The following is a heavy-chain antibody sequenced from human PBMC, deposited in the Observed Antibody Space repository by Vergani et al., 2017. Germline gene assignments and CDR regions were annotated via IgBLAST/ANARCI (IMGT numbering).Heavy chain of an antibody. V-gene: IGHV4-31*03. J-gene: IGHJ4*02. CDR3: ARDPLANCGGDGVDF. CDR1: GGSLTTGGHS. D-gene: IGHD2-21*02. CDR2: MSDTGTT. Sequence: QVQLPESGPGLVKPSQTLSLTCRVSGGSLTTGGHSWSWVRQPPGKGLEWIGYMSDTGTTFYTPSLKSRVTISADTSENQFSLMLTSVTAADTAVYYCARDPLANCGGDGVDFWCQGVLVTGSS.